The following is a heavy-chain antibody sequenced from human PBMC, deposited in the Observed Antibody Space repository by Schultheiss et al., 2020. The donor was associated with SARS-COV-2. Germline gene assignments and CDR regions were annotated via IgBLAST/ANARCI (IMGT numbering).Heavy chain of an antibody. J-gene: IGHJ4*02. Sequence: GGSLRLSCAASGFSFSSYGMHWVRQAPGKGLEWVGRIKSKTDGGTTDYAAPVKGRFTISRDDSKNTLYLQMNSLKTEDTAVYYCTTGGVWSRSNFDYWGQGTLVTVSS. D-gene: IGHD3-10*01. CDR1: GFSFSSYG. CDR2: IKSKTDGGTT. V-gene: IGHV3-15*01. CDR3: TTGGVWSRSNFDY.